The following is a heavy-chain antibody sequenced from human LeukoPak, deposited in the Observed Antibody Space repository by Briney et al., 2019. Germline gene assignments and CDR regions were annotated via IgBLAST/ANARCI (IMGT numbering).Heavy chain of an antibody. CDR2: IYSGGST. CDR1: GFTVSSNY. Sequence: GGSLRLSCAASGFTVSSNYMSWVRQAPGKGLEWVSVIYSGGSTYYADSVKGRFTISRDNSKDTLYLQMNSLRAEDTAVYYCARNPTYSSGYYYWGQGTLVTVSS. CDR3: ARNPTYSSGYYY. V-gene: IGHV3-66*01. J-gene: IGHJ4*02. D-gene: IGHD6-19*01.